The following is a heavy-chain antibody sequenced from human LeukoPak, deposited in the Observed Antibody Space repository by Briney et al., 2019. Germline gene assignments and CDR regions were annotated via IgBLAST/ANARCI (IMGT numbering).Heavy chain of an antibody. CDR3: AKSNGYGLVDI. J-gene: IGHJ3*02. V-gene: IGHV4-38-2*02. D-gene: IGHD3-10*01. CDR1: GYSISSGYY. Sequence: SETLSLTCTVSGYSISSGYYWGWIRQPPGKGLEWIGSTYHSGSTYYNPSLKSRVTISLDTSRNQFSLKLNSVTAADTAVYYCAKSNGYGLVDIWGQGTMVTVSS. CDR2: TYHSGST.